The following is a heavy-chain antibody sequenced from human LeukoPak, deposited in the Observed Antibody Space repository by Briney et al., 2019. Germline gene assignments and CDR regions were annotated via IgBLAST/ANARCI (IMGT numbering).Heavy chain of an antibody. Sequence: GGSLRLSCAASGFTFSDHYMDWVRQAPGKGLEWVGRTRNKANSYTTEYAASVKGRFTISRDDSKNSLYLQMNSLKTEDTAVYYCAREIWFWEGFDYWGQGTLVTVSS. CDR2: TRNKANSYTT. CDR3: AREIWFWEGFDY. V-gene: IGHV3-72*01. CDR1: GFTFSDHY. D-gene: IGHD3-10*01. J-gene: IGHJ4*02.